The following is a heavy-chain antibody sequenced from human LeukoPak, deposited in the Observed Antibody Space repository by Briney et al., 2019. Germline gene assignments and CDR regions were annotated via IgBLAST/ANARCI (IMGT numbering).Heavy chain of an antibody. Sequence: ASVRVSCKASGYTFTNYHIAWVRQAPGQGLEWMGWVSTNDGNTVYAQRLQGRVTMTTDTSTSVAYMELRSLTSDDTAVYYCTRAPPGMTMMADYWGQGTLVTVSS. CDR2: VSTNDGNT. V-gene: IGHV1-18*01. CDR1: GYTFTNYH. CDR3: TRAPPGMTMMADY. D-gene: IGHD3-22*01. J-gene: IGHJ4*02.